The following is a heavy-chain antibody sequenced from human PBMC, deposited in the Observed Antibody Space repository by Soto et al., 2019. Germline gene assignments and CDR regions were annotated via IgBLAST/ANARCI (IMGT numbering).Heavy chain of an antibody. CDR2: IYYSGST. J-gene: IGHJ5*02. V-gene: IGHV4-30-4*01. CDR3: ARLVVVPAATDAWFDP. Sequence: SETLSLTCTVSGGSISSGDYYWSWIRQPSGKGLEWIGYIYYSGSTYYNPSLKSRVTISVDTSKNQFSLKLSFVTAADTAVYYCARLVVVPAATDAWFDPWGQGTLVTVSS. D-gene: IGHD2-2*01. CDR1: GGSISSGDYY.